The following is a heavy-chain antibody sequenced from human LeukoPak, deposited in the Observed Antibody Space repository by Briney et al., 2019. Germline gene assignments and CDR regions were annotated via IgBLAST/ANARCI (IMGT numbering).Heavy chain of an antibody. V-gene: IGHV4-30-2*01. CDR1: GGSISSGGYS. D-gene: IGHD3-10*01. J-gene: IGHJ4*02. CDR2: IYHSGST. CDR3: AGVQGSGGPFARLDY. Sequence: PSETLSLTCAVSGGSISSGGYSWSWIRQPPGKGLEWIGYIYHSGSTYYNPSLKSRVTISVDRSKNQFSLKLSSVTAADTAVYYCAGVQGSGGPFARLDYWGQGTLVTVSS.